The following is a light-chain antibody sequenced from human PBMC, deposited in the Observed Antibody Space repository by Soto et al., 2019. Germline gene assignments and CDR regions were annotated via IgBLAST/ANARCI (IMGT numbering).Light chain of an antibody. CDR1: QRVSGGF. CDR3: QLERSHPHT. Sequence: TRSSATGPLSIGERATLYCGASQRVSGGFLAWYQQKPGLAPRLILYDTSFRATVIPDRFSGSGSGTDFTLTISILGPGDLAVHYRQLERSHPHTFSAGTKVDI. CDR2: DTS. J-gene: IGKJ4*01. V-gene: IGKV3D-20*01.